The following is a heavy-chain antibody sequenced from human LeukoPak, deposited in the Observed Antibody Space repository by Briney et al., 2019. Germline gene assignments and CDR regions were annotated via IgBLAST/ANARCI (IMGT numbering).Heavy chain of an antibody. D-gene: IGHD3-22*01. CDR3: AKALPALRITMIVVVITTFPFDY. V-gene: IGHV3-23*01. J-gene: IGHJ4*02. Sequence: PGGSLRLSCAASGFTFSSYAMSWVRQAPGKGLEWVSAISGSGGSTYYADSVKGRFTISRDNSKNTLYLQMNSLRAEDTAVYYCAKALPALRITMIVVVITTFPFDYWGQGTLVTVSS. CDR2: ISGSGGST. CDR1: GFTFSSYA.